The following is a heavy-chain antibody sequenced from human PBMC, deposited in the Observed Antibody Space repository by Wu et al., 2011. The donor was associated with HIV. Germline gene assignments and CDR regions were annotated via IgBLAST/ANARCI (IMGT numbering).Heavy chain of an antibody. CDR3: ARHKASLRFLGGAFDI. D-gene: IGHD3-3*01. CDR2: IYPGDSDT. Sequence: VQLVQSGARGEEAGESLKISCKGSGYSFTSYWIGWVRQMPGKGLEWMGIIYPGDSDTRYSPSFQGQVTISADKSISTAYLQWSSLKASDTAMYYCARHKASLRFLGGAFDIWGQGTMVTVSS. V-gene: IGHV5-51*01. J-gene: IGHJ3*02. CDR1: GYSFTSYW.